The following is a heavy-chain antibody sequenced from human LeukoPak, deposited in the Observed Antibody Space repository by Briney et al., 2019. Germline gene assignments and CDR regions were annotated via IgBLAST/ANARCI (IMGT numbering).Heavy chain of an antibody. CDR1: GYTFTSYC. D-gene: IGHD3-16*01. Sequence: GESLKISWKGSGYTFTSYCIALVPQMPGKGLELMGIMRHDDFKPTYRPSLQGQITLSADKSSTSADLQWSSRKASETAMYYCALFGGGVFDVWGQGTVVSVSS. CDR2: MRHDDFKP. V-gene: IGHV5-51*01. J-gene: IGHJ3*01. CDR3: ALFGGGVFDV.